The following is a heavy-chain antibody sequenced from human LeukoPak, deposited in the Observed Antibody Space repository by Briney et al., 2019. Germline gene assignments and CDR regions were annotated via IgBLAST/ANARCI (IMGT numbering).Heavy chain of an antibody. J-gene: IGHJ2*01. Sequence: GGSLRLSCAASGFTVSSKYVSWVRQAPGKGLEWVSVIYTGGDTYYADSVKGRFTISRDNSKNTLYLQMNTLRAEDTAVYYCARAESSNWYWYFDLWGRGTLVTVSS. V-gene: IGHV3-53*01. CDR1: GFTVSSKY. CDR3: ARAESSNWYWYFDL. D-gene: IGHD6-13*01. CDR2: IYTGGDT.